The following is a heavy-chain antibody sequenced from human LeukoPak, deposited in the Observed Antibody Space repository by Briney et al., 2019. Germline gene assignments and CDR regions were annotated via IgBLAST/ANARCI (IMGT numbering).Heavy chain of an antibody. CDR1: GFTVSSNY. CDR2: IYSGGST. CDR3: ARDADEGAYYFDY. V-gene: IGHV3-53*01. J-gene: IGHJ4*02. Sequence: GGSLRLSCAASGFTVSSNYMSWVRQAPGKGLEWVSVIYSGGSTYYADSVKGRFTISRDNSKNTLYLQMNSLRAEDTAVYYCARDADEGAYYFDYWGQGTLATVSS.